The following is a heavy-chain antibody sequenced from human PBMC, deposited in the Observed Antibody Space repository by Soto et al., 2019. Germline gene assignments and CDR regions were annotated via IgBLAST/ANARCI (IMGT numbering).Heavy chain of an antibody. Sequence: SVKVSCKASGGTFSSYAVSWVRQAPGQGLEWMGGIIPIFGTANYAQKFQGRVTITADKSTSTAYMELSSLRSEDTAVYYCARASSDFYPTVTTFRTTITVYSSSCYTGMAHSGQGTLVTVSS. CDR2: IIPIFGTA. CDR1: GGTFSSYA. J-gene: IGHJ4*02. CDR3: ARASSDFYPTVTTFRTTITVYSSSCYTGMAH. D-gene: IGHD6-13*01. V-gene: IGHV1-69*06.